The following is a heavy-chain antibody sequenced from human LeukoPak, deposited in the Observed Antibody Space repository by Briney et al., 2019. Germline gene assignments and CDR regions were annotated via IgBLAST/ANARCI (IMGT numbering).Heavy chain of an antibody. D-gene: IGHD4-23*01. Sequence: PGGSLRLSCAASGFTFSSYGMHWVRQAPGKGLEWVAVIWYDGSNKYYADSVKGRFTISRDNSKNTLYLQMNSLRAEDTAVYYCARDLIYGGNSVPLWGQGTLVTVSS. CDR3: ARDLIYGGNSVPL. J-gene: IGHJ4*02. CDR1: GFTFSSYG. V-gene: IGHV3-33*01. CDR2: IWYDGSNK.